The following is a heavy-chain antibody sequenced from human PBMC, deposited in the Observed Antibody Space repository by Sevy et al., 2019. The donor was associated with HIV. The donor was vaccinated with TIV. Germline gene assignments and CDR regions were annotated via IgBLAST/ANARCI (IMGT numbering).Heavy chain of an antibody. D-gene: IGHD3-22*01. CDR3: AITKGYYDNRGYPFDY. Sequence: ASVKVSCKVFGYTLSELSMHWVRQTPGKGLEWMGSFDPEDGETNYAQKFQGRVAMTEDTFTDTAYMELSSLRSEDTAAFYCAITKGYYDNRGYPFDYWGQGTLVTVSS. J-gene: IGHJ4*02. CDR1: GYTLSELS. CDR2: FDPEDGET. V-gene: IGHV1-24*01.